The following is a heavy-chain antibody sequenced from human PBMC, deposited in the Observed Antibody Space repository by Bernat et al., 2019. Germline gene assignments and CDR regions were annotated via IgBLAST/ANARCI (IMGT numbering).Heavy chain of an antibody. CDR3: ARDPKSYYVDY. D-gene: IGHD3-16*02. J-gene: IGHJ4*02. V-gene: IGHV3-33*01. Sequence: QVQLVESGGGVVQPGRSLRLSCAASGFTFSSYGMHWVRQAPGKGLEWVAVIWYDGSNKYYADSVKGRFTISRDNSKNTLYLQMNSLRAEDTAVYYCARDPKSYYVDYWGQGTLVTVSS. CDR2: IWYDGSNK. CDR1: GFTFSSYG.